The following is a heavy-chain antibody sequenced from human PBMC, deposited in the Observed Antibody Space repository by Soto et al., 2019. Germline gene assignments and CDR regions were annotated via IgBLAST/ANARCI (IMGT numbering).Heavy chain of an antibody. CDR3: ASGRRGIAAAGTPYY. CDR1: GGSISSYY. CDR2: IYYSGST. Sequence: LSLTCTVSGGSISSYYWSWIRQPPGKGLEWIGYIYYSGSTNYNPSLKSRVTISVDTSTSTAYMELSSLRSEDTAVYYCASGRRGIAAAGTPYYWGQGTLVTVSS. D-gene: IGHD6-13*01. V-gene: IGHV4-59*01. J-gene: IGHJ4*02.